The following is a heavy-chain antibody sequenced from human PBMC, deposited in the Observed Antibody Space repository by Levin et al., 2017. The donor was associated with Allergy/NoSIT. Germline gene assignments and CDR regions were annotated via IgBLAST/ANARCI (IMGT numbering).Heavy chain of an antibody. CDR3: AKEEGYGSGSLRNFQH. D-gene: IGHD3-10*01. V-gene: IGHV3-23*01. CDR2: ITGTGGST. J-gene: IGHJ1*01. CDR1: GFTFGTYV. Sequence: GGSLRLSCAASGFTFGTYVMSWVRQAPGKGLEWVSTITGTGGSTYYADSVKGRFTISRDNSKKTVYLQMNRLRAEDTAVYYCAKEEGYGSGSLRNFQHWGQGTLVTVSS.